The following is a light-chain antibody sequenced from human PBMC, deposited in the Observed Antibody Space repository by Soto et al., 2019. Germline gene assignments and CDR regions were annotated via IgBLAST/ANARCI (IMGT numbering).Light chain of an antibody. CDR3: QESRTSGT. CDR1: QNINNY. V-gene: IGKV1-39*01. Sequence: DIQMTQSPSSLSASVGDRVTITCRASQNINNYLNWYQQKPRKAPKLLIYATSHLQSGVPPRFSGSGSGTDFTLTISSLLPEDFAIYFCQESRTSGTFGQGTKVEF. J-gene: IGKJ2*01. CDR2: ATS.